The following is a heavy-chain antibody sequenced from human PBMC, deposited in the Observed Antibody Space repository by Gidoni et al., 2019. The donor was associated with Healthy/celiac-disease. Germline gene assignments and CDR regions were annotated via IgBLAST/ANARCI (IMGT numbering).Heavy chain of an antibody. D-gene: IGHD2-15*01. CDR3: AKGTAGSCTGSSCYPVDF. V-gene: IGHV3-23*01. J-gene: IGHJ4*02. Sequence: QLLESGGGLVQPGGSLRLSWVASGFTFTTHAMNWVRQAPGKGLGWVASIAGSGADTYYPDSVKDRFTISRDNSKNTVSLQMNSLRAEDTAVYYCAKGTAGSCTGSSCYPVDFWGQGTLVTVSS. CDR2: IAGSGADT. CDR1: GFTFTTHA.